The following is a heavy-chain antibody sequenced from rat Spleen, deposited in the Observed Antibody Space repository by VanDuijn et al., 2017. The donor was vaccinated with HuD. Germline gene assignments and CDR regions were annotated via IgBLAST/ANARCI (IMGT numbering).Heavy chain of an antibody. CDR1: GFTFSDYG. J-gene: IGHJ2*01. CDR2: ISGNSGTI. CDR3: TPPLFDY. V-gene: IGHV5-34*01. D-gene: IGHD3-1*01. Sequence: EVQLVESGGGLVQPGRSLQLSCVASGFTFSDYGMNWIRQPPGKGLEWIAYISGNSGTIYYADTVKGRFTISRDNAKNTLYLRLSSLRSEDTATYYCTPPLFDYWRQGVIGSVSS.